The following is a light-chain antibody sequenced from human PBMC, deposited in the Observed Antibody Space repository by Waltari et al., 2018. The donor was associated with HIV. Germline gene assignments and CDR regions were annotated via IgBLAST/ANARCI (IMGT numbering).Light chain of an antibody. CDR2: GAS. Sequence: VMTQSPATISKSRGEAATLSCRASESLNSHLAWYQHKPGQAPRLLIYGASTRAAGVPARFSGSGSGTEFSLTISSLQSEDFATYYCHQYFSDPFTFGGGTKVEI. J-gene: IGKJ4*01. V-gene: IGKV3-15*01. CDR1: ESLNSH. CDR3: HQYFSDPFT.